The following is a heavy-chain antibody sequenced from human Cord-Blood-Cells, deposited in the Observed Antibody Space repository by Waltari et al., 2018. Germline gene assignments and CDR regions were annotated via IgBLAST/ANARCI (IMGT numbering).Heavy chain of an antibody. J-gene: IGHJ4*02. Sequence: EVQLVESGGGLVQPGGSLRLSCAASRFPFSSYDMNWVRQAPGKGLEWVSYISSSGSTIYYADSVKGRFTISRDNAKNSLYLQMNSLRAEDTAVYYCARDLPWQLAGLDYWGQGTLVTVSS. CDR2: ISSSGSTI. CDR3: ARDLPWQLAGLDY. CDR1: RFPFSSYD. D-gene: IGHD6-13*01. V-gene: IGHV3-48*03.